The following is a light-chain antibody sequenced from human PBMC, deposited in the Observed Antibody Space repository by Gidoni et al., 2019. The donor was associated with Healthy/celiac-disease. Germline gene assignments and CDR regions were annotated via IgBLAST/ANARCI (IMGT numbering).Light chain of an antibody. CDR1: SSDFCCYKY. CDR3: SSYTSSSTHWV. Sequence: QSALTQPASVSGSPGQSNTIFCPGSSSDFCCYKYVAWYQQYPGKAPKLMIYDVSSRPSGVSNRFSGSKSGNTASLNIPGLQAEDEADYFFSSYTSSSTHWVFGGGTKLTVL. J-gene: IGLJ3*02. V-gene: IGLV2-14*01. CDR2: DVS.